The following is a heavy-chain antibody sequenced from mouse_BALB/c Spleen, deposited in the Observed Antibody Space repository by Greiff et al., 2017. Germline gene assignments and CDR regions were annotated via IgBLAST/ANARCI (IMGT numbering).Heavy chain of an antibody. D-gene: IGHD2-14*01. CDR2: ISSGSSTI. V-gene: IGHV5-17*02. CDR3: ARGPYYRYDGYAMDY. J-gene: IGHJ4*01. CDR1: GFTFSSFG. Sequence: EVQGVESGGGLVQPGGSRKLSCAASGFTFSSFGMHWVRQAPEKGLEWVAYISSGSSTIYYADTVKGRFTISRDNPKNTLFLQMTSLRSEDTAMYYCARGPYYRYDGYAMDYWGQGTSVTVSS.